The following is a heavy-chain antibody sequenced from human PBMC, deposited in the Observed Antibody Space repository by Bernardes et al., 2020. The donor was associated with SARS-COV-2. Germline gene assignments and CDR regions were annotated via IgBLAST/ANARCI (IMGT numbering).Heavy chain of an antibody. CDR1: EFTFSSYA. CDR2: ITSSRSYK. Sequence: WGSLRPSCASSEFTFSSYAMSWVRQAPGKGLEWVSSITSSRSYKYYADSVKGRFTISRDNAKNSLYLQMNSLRAEDTAVYFCARESDWNYVFDYWGQGTLVTVSS. CDR3: ARESDWNYVFDY. J-gene: IGHJ4*02. V-gene: IGHV3-21*01. D-gene: IGHD1-7*01.